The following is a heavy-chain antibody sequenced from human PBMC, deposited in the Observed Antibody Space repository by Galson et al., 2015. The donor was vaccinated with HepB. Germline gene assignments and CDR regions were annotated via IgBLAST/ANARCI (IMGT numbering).Heavy chain of an antibody. Sequence: SLRLSCAASGFTFSSYAMSWVRQAPGKGLEWVSAISSSGSSTYYADSVKGRFTISRDNSKNSLYLQMNSLRAEDTAVYYCANHGIQLWLRDDFDIWGQGTMVTVSS. D-gene: IGHD5-18*01. CDR3: ANHGIQLWLRDDFDI. V-gene: IGHV3-23*01. CDR1: GFTFSSYA. J-gene: IGHJ3*02. CDR2: ISSSGSST.